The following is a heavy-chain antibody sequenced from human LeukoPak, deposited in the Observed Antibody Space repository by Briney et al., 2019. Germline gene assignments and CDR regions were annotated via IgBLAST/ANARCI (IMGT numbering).Heavy chain of an antibody. CDR2: IYSGGST. CDR1: GFTVSSNY. D-gene: IGHD1-1*01. V-gene: IGHV3-66*01. Sequence: PGGSLRLSCAASGFTVSSNYMSWVRQAPGKGLEWVSVIYSGGSTYYADSVKGRFTISRDNSKNTMYLQMNRLRAEDTAVYYCARESNWNVYDAFDIWGQGTMVTVSS. CDR3: ARESNWNVYDAFDI. J-gene: IGHJ3*02.